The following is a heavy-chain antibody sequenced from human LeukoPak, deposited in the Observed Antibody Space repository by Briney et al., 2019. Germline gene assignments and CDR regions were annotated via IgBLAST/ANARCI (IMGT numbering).Heavy chain of an antibody. Sequence: PGGSLRLSCAASGFTFSSYPMHWVRQAPGKGLEWVAVISYDGSNKYYADSVKGRFTISRDNSKNTLYLQMNSLRAEDTAVYYCARELNYYDRKLDYWGQGTLVTVSS. D-gene: IGHD3-22*01. CDR1: GFTFSSYP. J-gene: IGHJ4*02. CDR2: ISYDGSNK. CDR3: ARELNYYDRKLDY. V-gene: IGHV3-30-3*01.